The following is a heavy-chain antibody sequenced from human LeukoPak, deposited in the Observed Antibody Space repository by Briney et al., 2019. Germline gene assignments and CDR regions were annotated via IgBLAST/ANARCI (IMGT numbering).Heavy chain of an antibody. CDR2: INHSGST. J-gene: IGHJ3*02. V-gene: IGHV4-59*01. D-gene: IGHD5-12*01. Sequence: SETLSLTCSVFGDSITGYYCSWIRQPPGKGLEWIGYINHSGSTNYKPSLKSRVTISVDTSKNQFSLKLTAVTAADTAVYYCARWAGYTVGAFDIWGQGTMVTVSS. CDR3: ARWAGYTVGAFDI. CDR1: GDSITGYY.